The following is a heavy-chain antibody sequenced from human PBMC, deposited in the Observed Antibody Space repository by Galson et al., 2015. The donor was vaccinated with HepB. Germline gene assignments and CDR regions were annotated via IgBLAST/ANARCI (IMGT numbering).Heavy chain of an antibody. CDR1: GFTFSSYG. D-gene: IGHD5-18*01. CDR3: ARGGGYSYGYWVY. CDR2: IWYDGSNK. Sequence: SLRLSCAASGFTFSSYGMHWVRQAPGKGLEWVAVIWYDGSNKYYADSVKGRFTISRDNSKNTLYLQMNSLRAEDTAVYYCARGGGYSYGYWVYWGQGTLVTVSS. V-gene: IGHV3-33*01. J-gene: IGHJ4*02.